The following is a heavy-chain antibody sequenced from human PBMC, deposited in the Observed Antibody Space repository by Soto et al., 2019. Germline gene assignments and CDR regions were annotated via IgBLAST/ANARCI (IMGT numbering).Heavy chain of an antibody. J-gene: IGHJ4*02. CDR2: IYYSGST. CDR1: GGSISSGGYY. Sequence: QVQLQESGPGLVKPSQTLSLTCTVSGGSISSGGYYWSWIRQHPGKGLEWIGYIYYSGSTYYNPSLKSGVTLSVXTSKNQFSLKLSSVTAADTAVYYCARLGPDPYFDYWGQGTLVTVSS. CDR3: ARLGPDPYFDY. V-gene: IGHV4-31*03.